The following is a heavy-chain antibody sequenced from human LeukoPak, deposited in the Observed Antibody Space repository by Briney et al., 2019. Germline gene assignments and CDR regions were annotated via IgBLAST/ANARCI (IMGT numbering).Heavy chain of an antibody. CDR3: ARGVGTSSSPYYYYYYMDV. CDR2: MNPNSGNT. V-gene: IGHV1-8*01. Sequence: GESLKISCKGSGYTFTSYDINWVRQATGQGLEWMGWMNPNSGNTGYAQKFQGRVTMTRNTSISTAYMELSSLRSEDTAVYYCARGVGTSSSPYYYYYYMDVWGKGTTVTVSS. J-gene: IGHJ6*03. D-gene: IGHD6-6*01. CDR1: GYTFTSYD.